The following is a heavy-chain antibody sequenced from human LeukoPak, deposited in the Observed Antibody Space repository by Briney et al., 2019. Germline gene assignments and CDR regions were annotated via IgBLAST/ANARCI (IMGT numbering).Heavy chain of an antibody. Sequence: PSETLSLTCTVSGGSIRNYYWSWIRQPPGKGLEWVGFFSYNVHSDYNPSLKSRVTISVDTSKNQFSLRLSSVTAADMAIYYCARVPAAVTGPYYWGQGTLVTVSS. D-gene: IGHD6-13*01. V-gene: IGHV4-59*01. J-gene: IGHJ4*02. CDR3: ARVPAAVTGPYY. CDR2: FSYNVHS. CDR1: GGSIRNYY.